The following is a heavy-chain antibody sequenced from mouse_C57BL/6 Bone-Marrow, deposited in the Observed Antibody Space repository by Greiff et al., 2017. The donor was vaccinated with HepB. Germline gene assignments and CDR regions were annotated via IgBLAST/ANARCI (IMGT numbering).Heavy chain of an antibody. V-gene: IGHV1-55*01. CDR3: ARDSSVPYAMDY. CDR2: IYPGSGST. Sequence: VQLQQSGAELVKPGASVKMSCKASGYTFTSYWITWVKQRPGQGLEWIGDIYPGSGSTNYNEKFKSKATLTVDTSSSTAYMQLSSLTSEDAAVYYCARDSSVPYAMDYWGQGTSVTVSS. D-gene: IGHD3-2*02. CDR1: GYTFTSYW. J-gene: IGHJ4*01.